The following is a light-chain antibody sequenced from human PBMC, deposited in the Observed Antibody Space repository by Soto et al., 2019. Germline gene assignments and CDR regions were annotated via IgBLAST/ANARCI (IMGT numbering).Light chain of an antibody. V-gene: IGKV3-11*01. CDR2: DAS. Sequence: EIVLKQSPATLSLSPGETATLSCRASPGVDRYLAWYQQKVGQAPRLLISDASKRATGIPARFSGSGSGTDFTLTISSLEPEDFAVYYCQQRSNWPPEITFGQGTRLEIK. CDR3: QQRSNWPPEIT. CDR1: PGVDRY. J-gene: IGKJ5*01.